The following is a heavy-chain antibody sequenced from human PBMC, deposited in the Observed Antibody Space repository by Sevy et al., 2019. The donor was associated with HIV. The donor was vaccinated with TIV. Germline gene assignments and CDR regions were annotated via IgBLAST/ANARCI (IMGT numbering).Heavy chain of an antibody. J-gene: IGHJ5*02. CDR2: IRYDGSKK. Sequence: GGSLRLSCASSGFPFSHYGFHWVRHAPGKGLDWVAFIRYDGSKKDYAESVRGRFTVSRDNSKNTLYLQMNSLRPEDTATYYCAKDFYDFSGRVAVLDPWGQGTLVTVSS. CDR3: AKDFYDFSGRVAVLDP. V-gene: IGHV3-30*02. D-gene: IGHD3-3*01. CDR1: GFPFSHYG.